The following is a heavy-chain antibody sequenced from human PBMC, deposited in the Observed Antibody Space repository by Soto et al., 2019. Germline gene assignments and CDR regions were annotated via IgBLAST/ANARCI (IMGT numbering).Heavy chain of an antibody. CDR2: IYTGGST. J-gene: IGHJ4*02. Sequence: PGGSLRLSCAASGFTVSSNYMSWVRQAPGKGLEWVSVIYTGGSTYYADSVKGRFTISRDNSKNTLYLQMNSLRAEDTAVYYCARVGCSGGSCPLDYWGQGTLVTVSS. CDR1: GFTVSSNY. V-gene: IGHV3-66*01. D-gene: IGHD2-15*01. CDR3: ARVGCSGGSCPLDY.